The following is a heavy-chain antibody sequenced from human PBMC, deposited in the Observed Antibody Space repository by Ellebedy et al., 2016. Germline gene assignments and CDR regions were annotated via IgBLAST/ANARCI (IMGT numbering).Heavy chain of an antibody. D-gene: IGHD6-19*01. Sequence: GGSLRLXXAASGFTFSSYAMHWVRQAPGKGLEWVAVISYDGSNKYYADSVKGRFTISRDNSKNTLYLQMNSLRAEDTAVYYCARDGSGWYADYWGQGTLVTVSS. CDR3: ARDGSGWYADY. V-gene: IGHV3-30-3*01. CDR1: GFTFSSYA. J-gene: IGHJ4*02. CDR2: ISYDGSNK.